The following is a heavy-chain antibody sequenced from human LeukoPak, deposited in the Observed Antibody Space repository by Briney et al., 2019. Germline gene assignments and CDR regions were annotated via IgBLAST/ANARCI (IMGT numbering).Heavy chain of an antibody. CDR1: GFTFCSYS. D-gene: IGHD6-13*01. CDR2: ISGSGGST. Sequence: GGSLRLSCAASGFTFCSYSMNWVRQAPGKGLEWFSAISGSGGSTYYADSVKGRFTISKDNSKNTLYLQMNSLRAEDTAVYYCAKDIAAARVNWFDPWGQGTLVTVSS. CDR3: AKDIAAARVNWFDP. J-gene: IGHJ5*02. V-gene: IGHV3-23*01.